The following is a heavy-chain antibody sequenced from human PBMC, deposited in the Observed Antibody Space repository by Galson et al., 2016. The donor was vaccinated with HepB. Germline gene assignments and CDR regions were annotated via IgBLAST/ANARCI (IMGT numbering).Heavy chain of an antibody. V-gene: IGHV3-21*01. J-gene: IGHJ1*01. Sequence: SLRLSCAASGFTFSTYSMNWVRQAPGKGLEWVSSISTSSSYIYHADSVKGRFTISRDNAKNSLYLQMNSLRAEDTAVYYCAVYSFPIAAAGPARSLQHWGQGTLVTVSS. CDR2: ISTSSSYI. CDR3: AVYSFPIAAAGPARSLQH. D-gene: IGHD6-13*01. CDR1: GFTFSTYS.